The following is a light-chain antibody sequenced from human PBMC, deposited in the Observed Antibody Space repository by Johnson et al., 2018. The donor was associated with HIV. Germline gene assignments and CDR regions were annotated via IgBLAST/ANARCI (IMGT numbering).Light chain of an antibody. V-gene: IGLV1-51*01. CDR3: GTWDSSLTAYV. CDR1: GSKIENNY. Sequence: QPVLTQPPSVSAAPGQKVTISCSGNGSKIENNYISWYQQFPERAPKLLIYDNTKRPSGIPDRFSGSKSDTSATLAITGLQTGDEADYYCGTWDSSLTAYVCGTGTKVTV. J-gene: IGLJ1*01. CDR2: DNT.